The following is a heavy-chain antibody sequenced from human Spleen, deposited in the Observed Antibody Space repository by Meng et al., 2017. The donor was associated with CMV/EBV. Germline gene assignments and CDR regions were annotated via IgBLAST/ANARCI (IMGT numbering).Heavy chain of an antibody. CDR1: GFTFRSYA. D-gene: IGHD6-19*01. Sequence: LSLTCAASGFTFRSYAMHWVRQAPGKGLEWVAVISYDGSNKYYADSVKGRFTISRDNSKNTLYLQMNSLRAEDAAVYYCAKDAGYSSGWYFDYWGQGTLVTVSS. V-gene: IGHV3-30-3*01. CDR2: ISYDGSNK. J-gene: IGHJ4*02. CDR3: AKDAGYSSGWYFDY.